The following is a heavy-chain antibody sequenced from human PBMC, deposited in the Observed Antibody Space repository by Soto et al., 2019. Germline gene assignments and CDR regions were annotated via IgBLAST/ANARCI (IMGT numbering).Heavy chain of an antibody. CDR3: AITHLRFGEHHY. J-gene: IGHJ4*02. CDR2: MNPNSGKT. CDR1: GYTFTSYD. V-gene: IGHV1-8*01. Sequence: QVQLVQSGAEVKKPGASVKVSCKASGYTFTSYDINWVRQATGQGLEWMGWMNPNSGKTGFAPKFQGRVTMTRNTAISTAYMELSSLRSENTAVYYCAITHLRFGEHHYWGQGTLVTVSS. D-gene: IGHD3-10*01.